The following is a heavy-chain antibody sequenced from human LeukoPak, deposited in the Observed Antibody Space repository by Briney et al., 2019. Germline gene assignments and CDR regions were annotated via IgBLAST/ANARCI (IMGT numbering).Heavy chain of an antibody. D-gene: IGHD3-22*01. CDR1: GYTFTSYG. Sequence: ASVKVSCKASGYTFTSYGISWVRQAPGQGLEWMGWISAYNGNTNYAQKLQGRVTMTTDTSTSTAYMELRSLRSDDTAASYCARDGDSSGWSAFDYWGQGTLVTVSS. CDR3: ARDGDSSGWSAFDY. J-gene: IGHJ4*02. V-gene: IGHV1-18*01. CDR2: ISAYNGNT.